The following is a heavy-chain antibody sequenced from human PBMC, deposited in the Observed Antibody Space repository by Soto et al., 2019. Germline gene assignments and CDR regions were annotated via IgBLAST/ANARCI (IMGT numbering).Heavy chain of an antibody. J-gene: IGHJ3*02. CDR1: GFTFNSYW. D-gene: IGHD5-12*01. V-gene: IGHV3-74*01. CDR3: TRDERWLQRHEPFEM. CDR2: INGDGSRA. Sequence: EVQLVESGGGLVQPGGSLRLSCAASGFTFNSYWMHWVRQAPGKGLEWVSRINGDGSRADYADSVKGRFTVSRDNAKNTQYLQMSSLRAEDTAVYFCTRDERWLQRHEPFEMWGQCTVVTVSS.